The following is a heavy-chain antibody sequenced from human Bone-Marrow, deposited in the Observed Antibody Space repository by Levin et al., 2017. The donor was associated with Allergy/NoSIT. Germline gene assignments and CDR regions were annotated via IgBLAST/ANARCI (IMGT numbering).Heavy chain of an antibody. CDR2: MNPNSGNT. V-gene: IGHV1-8*02. CDR1: GGTFSNYA. Sequence: GESLKISCKASGGTFSNYAINWVRQVPGQGLEWMGWMNPNSGNTGYAQKFQGRVTMTRDTSMSTAYMELTSLRSDDTAVYYCARAPGITFGVVTNSNWLDPWGQGTLVTVSS. D-gene: IGHD3-3*01. J-gene: IGHJ5*02. CDR3: ARAPGITFGVVTNSNWLDP.